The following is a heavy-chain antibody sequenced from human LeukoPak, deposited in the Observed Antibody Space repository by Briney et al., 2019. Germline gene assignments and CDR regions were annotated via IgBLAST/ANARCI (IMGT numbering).Heavy chain of an antibody. CDR3: AKSFGYSRSWFGN. V-gene: IGHV3-23*01. D-gene: IGHD6-13*01. J-gene: IGHJ4*02. CDR2: ISGNGGGT. CDR1: GFTFSSYE. Sequence: GGSLRLSCAASGFTFSSYEMNWVRQAPGKGLEWVSGISGNGGGTYYADSVKGRFTISRDNSKNTLYLQMNSLRVGDTAVYYCAKSFGYSRSWFGNWGQGTLVTVPS.